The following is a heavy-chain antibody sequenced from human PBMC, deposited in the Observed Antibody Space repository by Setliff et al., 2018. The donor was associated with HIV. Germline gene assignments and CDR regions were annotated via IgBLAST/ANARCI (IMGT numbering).Heavy chain of an antibody. Sequence: GASVKVSCKASNYTFSTYAITWVRQAPGQGLEWMGWISTYYGSTKYEQKFQGRVTMTTDLSTSTAHMELSSLRSDDTAVYYCARDPTYISSWPGHAFDIWGQGTIVTVSS. CDR2: ISTYYGST. D-gene: IGHD6-6*01. CDR1: NYTFSTYA. J-gene: IGHJ3*02. CDR3: ARDPTYISSWPGHAFDI. V-gene: IGHV1-18*01.